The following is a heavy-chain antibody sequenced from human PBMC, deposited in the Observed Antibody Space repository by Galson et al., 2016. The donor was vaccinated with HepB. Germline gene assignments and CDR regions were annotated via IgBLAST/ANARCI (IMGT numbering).Heavy chain of an antibody. CDR1: GGSISENW. Sequence: ETLSLTCAVSGGSISENWWSWVRQPPGKGLEWIGEIYHTGSVNYNPSPTTRVTISVDKSKNQFSLNLISMTAADPAVYFCGRFTRYQYISSGYVWFDPWGQGTRVAVSS. D-gene: IGHD6-25*01. V-gene: IGHV4-4*01. J-gene: IGHJ5*02. CDR2: IYHTGSV. CDR3: GRFTRYQYISSGYVWFDP.